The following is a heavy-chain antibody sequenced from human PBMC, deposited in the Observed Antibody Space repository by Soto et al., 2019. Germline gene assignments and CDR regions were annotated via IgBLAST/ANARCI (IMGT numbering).Heavy chain of an antibody. Sequence: EVQLVESGGGLVQPGGSLRLSCAASGFTFSRHWMHWVRQAPGKGLVWVSRINSDGTSTNYADSVKGRFTISRDNAKNTLYLQMNSLRGEDTAEYHCASPYTATIHNGLNSWGQGTLVTVSS. CDR3: ASPYTATIHNGLNS. J-gene: IGHJ4*02. CDR1: GFTFSRHW. V-gene: IGHV3-74*01. D-gene: IGHD5-12*01. CDR2: INSDGTST.